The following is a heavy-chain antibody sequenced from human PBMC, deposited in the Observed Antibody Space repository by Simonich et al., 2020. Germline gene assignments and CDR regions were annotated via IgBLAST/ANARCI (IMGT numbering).Heavy chain of an antibody. CDR3: ASSKLATIDY. V-gene: IGHV1-2*02. Sequence: QVQLVQSGAEVKKPGASVKVSCKAYGYTFTGDYMHWVRQAPGQGLEWMGWINPNSGGTNDAQKFQGRVTMTRDTSISTAYMELSRLRSDDTAVYYCASSKLATIDYWGQGTLVTVSS. D-gene: IGHD5-12*01. CDR1: GYTFTGDY. CDR2: INPNSGGT. J-gene: IGHJ4*02.